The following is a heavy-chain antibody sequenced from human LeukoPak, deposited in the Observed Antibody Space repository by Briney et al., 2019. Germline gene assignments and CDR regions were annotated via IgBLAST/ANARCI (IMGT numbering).Heavy chain of an antibody. D-gene: IGHD5-12*01. CDR3: AREVPQYSGYEYYFDY. CDR1: GYTFTSYY. V-gene: IGHV1-46*03. J-gene: IGHJ4*02. Sequence: GASVKVSCKASGYTFTSYYMHWVRQAPGQGLEWMGIINPSGGSTSYAQKFQGRVTMTRDTSTSTVYMELSSLRSEDTAVYYCAREVPQYSGYEYYFDYWGQGTLVTVSS. CDR2: INPSGGST.